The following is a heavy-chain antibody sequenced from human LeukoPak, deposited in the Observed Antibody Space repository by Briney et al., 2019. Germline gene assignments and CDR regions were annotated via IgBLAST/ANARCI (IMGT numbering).Heavy chain of an antibody. D-gene: IGHD6-13*01. CDR3: ARDRLLYSSSWYS. J-gene: IGHJ4*02. CDR2: ISSSSSYI. V-gene: IGHV3-21*01. Sequence: GGSLRLSCAASGFTSITISRNWVRQPQGRGRRGVSAISSSSSYIYYADSVKGRFTISRDNAKNSLYLQMNSLRAEDTAVYYCARDRLLYSSSWYSWGQGTLVTVSS. CDR1: GFTSITIS.